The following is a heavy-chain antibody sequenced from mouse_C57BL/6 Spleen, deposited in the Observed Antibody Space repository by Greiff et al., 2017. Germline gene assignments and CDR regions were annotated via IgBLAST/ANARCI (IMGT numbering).Heavy chain of an antibody. CDR2: INPSSGYT. D-gene: IGHD1-1*01. CDR3: ARHYGSTWYFDV. Sequence: QVQLQQSGAELAKPGASVKLSCKASGYTFTSSWMHWVKQRPGQGLEWIGYINPSSGYTKYNQKFKDKATLTADKSSSTAYVQLSSLTYEDSAVDDCARHYGSTWYFDVWGTGTTVTVSS. V-gene: IGHV1-7*01. J-gene: IGHJ1*03. CDR1: GYTFTSSW.